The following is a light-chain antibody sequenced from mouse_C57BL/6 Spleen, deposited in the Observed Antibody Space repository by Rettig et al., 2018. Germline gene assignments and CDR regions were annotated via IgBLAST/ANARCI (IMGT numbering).Light chain of an antibody. CDR1: SSVSSSY. CDR3: QQYSGYPLT. CDR2: STS. Sequence: ENVLTQSPAIMSASPGEKVTMTCRASSSVSSSYLHWYQQKSGASPKLWIYSTSNLASGVPARFSGSGSGTSYSLTISSVEAEEAATYYCQQYSGYPLTFGAGTKLELK. J-gene: IGKJ5*01. V-gene: IGKV4-57-1*01.